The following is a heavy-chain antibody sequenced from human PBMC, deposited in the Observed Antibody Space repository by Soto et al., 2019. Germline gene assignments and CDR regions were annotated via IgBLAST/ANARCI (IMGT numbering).Heavy chain of an antibody. D-gene: IGHD3-3*01. CDR3: AKGFYDFWSGYSSPEY. CDR2: ISGCGDST. Sequence: EVRLLESGGGSIQPGGSLRLSCAASGFTFSSYAMTWVRQAPGKGLEWVSVISGCGDSTYYADSVKGRFTISRNNSKNTLYMQMNSLRAEDTAAYYCAKGFYDFWSGYSSPEYWGQGTLVTVSS. CDR1: GFTFSSYA. J-gene: IGHJ4*02. V-gene: IGHV3-23*01.